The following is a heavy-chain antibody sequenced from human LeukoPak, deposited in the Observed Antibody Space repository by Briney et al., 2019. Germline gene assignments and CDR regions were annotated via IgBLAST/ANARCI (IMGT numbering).Heavy chain of an antibody. Sequence: GGSLRLSCAASGFTFSSYAMSWVRQAPGKGLEWVSAISGSGGSTYYADSVKGRFTISRDNSKNTLYLQMNSPRAEDTAVYYCAKVMWPGYSSSWYFDYWGQGTLVTVSS. CDR3: AKVMWPGYSSSWYFDY. D-gene: IGHD6-13*01. CDR2: ISGSGGST. V-gene: IGHV3-23*01. CDR1: GFTFSSYA. J-gene: IGHJ4*02.